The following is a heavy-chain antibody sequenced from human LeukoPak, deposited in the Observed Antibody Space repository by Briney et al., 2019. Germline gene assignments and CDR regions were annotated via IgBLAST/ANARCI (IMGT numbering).Heavy chain of an antibody. J-gene: IGHJ3*02. CDR2: INTDGSST. V-gene: IGHV3-74*01. CDR1: GFTFSSYW. CDR3: AKDQSGLVKMNAFDI. D-gene: IGHD6-6*01. Sequence: GGSLRLSCAASGFTFSSYWMHWVRQAPGKGLVWVSRINTDGSSTSYADSVKGRLTISRDNAKNTLYLQMNSLRAEDTAVYYCAKDQSGLVKMNAFDIWGQGTMVTVSS.